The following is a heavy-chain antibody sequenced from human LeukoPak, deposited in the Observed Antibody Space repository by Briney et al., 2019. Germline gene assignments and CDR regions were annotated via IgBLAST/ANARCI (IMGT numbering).Heavy chain of an antibody. CDR2: INHSGST. V-gene: IGHV4-34*01. Sequence: SETLSLTCAVYGGSFSGYYWSWIRQPPGKGLEWIGEINHSGSTNYNPSLKSRVTISVDTSKNQFSLKLSSVTAADTAVYYCARPRIDYGDYAGSRGFDYWGQGTLVTVSS. CDR1: GGSFSGYY. J-gene: IGHJ4*02. CDR3: ARPRIDYGDYAGSRGFDY. D-gene: IGHD4-17*01.